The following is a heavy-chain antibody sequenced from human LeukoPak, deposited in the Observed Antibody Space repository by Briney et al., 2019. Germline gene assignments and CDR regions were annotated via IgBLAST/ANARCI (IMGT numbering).Heavy chain of an antibody. CDR3: AREAPAYYYGSGSYYGAGVPDY. J-gene: IGHJ4*02. CDR1: GYTFTSYA. CDR2: INTNTGNP. Sequence: GASVKVSCKASGYTFTSYAMNWVRQAPGQGLEWMGWINTNTGNPTYAQGFTGRFVFSLDTSVSTAYLQISSLKAEDTAVYYCAREAPAYYYGSGSYYGAGVPDYWGQGTLVTVSS. V-gene: IGHV7-4-1*02. D-gene: IGHD3-10*01.